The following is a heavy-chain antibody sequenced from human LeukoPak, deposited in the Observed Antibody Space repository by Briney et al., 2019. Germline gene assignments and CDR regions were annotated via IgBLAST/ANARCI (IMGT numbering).Heavy chain of an antibody. CDR3: ARYTFGSGSYYNRYFDY. D-gene: IGHD3-10*01. J-gene: IGHJ4*02. V-gene: IGHV4-39*07. Sequence: PSETLSLTCTVSGGSISSSSYYWGWIRQPPGKGLEWIGSIYYSGTTYYNPSLTSRVTISIDTSKNQFSLNLSSVTAADTAVYYCARYTFGSGSYYNRYFDYWGQGTLVTVSS. CDR2: IYYSGTT. CDR1: GGSISSSSYY.